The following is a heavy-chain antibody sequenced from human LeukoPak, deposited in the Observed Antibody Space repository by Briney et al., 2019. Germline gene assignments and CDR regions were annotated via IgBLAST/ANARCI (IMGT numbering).Heavy chain of an antibody. CDR1: GITLSNYG. CDR3: AKRGVVIRVFLVGFHKEAYYFDT. D-gene: IGHD3-10*01. J-gene: IGHJ4*02. CDR2: LSGSGGGT. V-gene: IGHV3-23*01. Sequence: GGSLRLSCAVAGITLSNYGMSWVRQAPGKGLEWVAGLSGSGGGTNYADSVQGRFTISRDNPKNTLYLQMNSLRAEDTAVYFCAKRGVVIRVFLVGFHKEAYYFDTWGQGALVTVSS.